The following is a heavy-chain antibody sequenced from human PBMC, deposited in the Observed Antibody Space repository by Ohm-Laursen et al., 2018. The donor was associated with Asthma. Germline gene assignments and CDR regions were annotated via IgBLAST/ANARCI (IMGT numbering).Heavy chain of an antibody. J-gene: IGHJ4*02. CDR2: IYDSGMT. D-gene: IGHD4-23*01. CDR1: GGTISSGGHY. CDR3: ARGVDYGGNHLDS. Sequence: TLSLTCTVSGGTISSGGHYWNWIRQEPGKGLEWIGNIYDSGMTYYKASPKSRITISVDSSKNQLSLKLTSVTAADTAVYYCARGVDYGGNHLDSWGQGTLVTVSA. V-gene: IGHV4-31*03.